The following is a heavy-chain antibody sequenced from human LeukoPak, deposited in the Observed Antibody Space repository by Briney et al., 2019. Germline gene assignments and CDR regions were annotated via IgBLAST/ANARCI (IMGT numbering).Heavy chain of an antibody. D-gene: IGHD6-13*01. CDR2: IRHDAGVT. Sequence: GGSLRLSCAASGFTFSNYWMHWVRQAPGKGLVWVSRIRHDAGVTTYADSVKGRFTISRDNAKNTLYLQMSSLRAEDTAVYYCTTLDGSSWYVGTYWGQGALVTVSS. CDR1: GFTFSNYW. V-gene: IGHV3-74*01. J-gene: IGHJ4*02. CDR3: TTLDGSSWYVGTY.